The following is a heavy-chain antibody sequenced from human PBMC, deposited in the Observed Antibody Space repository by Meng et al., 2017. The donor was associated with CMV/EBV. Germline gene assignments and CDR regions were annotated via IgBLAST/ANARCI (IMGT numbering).Heavy chain of an antibody. J-gene: IGHJ3*02. CDR1: GFTFSNAW. Sequence: GGSLRLSCAASGFTFSNAWMSWVRQAPGKGLEWVGRIKSKTDGGTTDYAAPVKGRFTISRDDSKNTLYLQMNSLKTEDTAVYYCTTIYGIPRRGYSGYGAADAFDIWGQGTMVTVS. CDR3: TTIYGIPRRGYSGYGAADAFDI. V-gene: IGHV3-15*01. D-gene: IGHD5-12*01. CDR2: IKSKTDGGTT.